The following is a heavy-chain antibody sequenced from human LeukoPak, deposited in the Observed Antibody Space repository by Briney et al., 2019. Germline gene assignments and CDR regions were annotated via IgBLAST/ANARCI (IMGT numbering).Heavy chain of an antibody. J-gene: IGHJ3*02. CDR3: ARPYSSTWYFAFDI. CDR2: ISSNGGTS. Sequence: PGGSLRLSCAASGFTLSPYTMHWVRQAPGKGLEYVSAISSNGGTSFYANSVRGRFTISRDNSKNTLYLQMGSLGAEDMAVYYCARPYSSTWYFAFDIWGRGTMVTVSS. D-gene: IGHD6-13*01. CDR1: GFTLSPYT. V-gene: IGHV3-64*01.